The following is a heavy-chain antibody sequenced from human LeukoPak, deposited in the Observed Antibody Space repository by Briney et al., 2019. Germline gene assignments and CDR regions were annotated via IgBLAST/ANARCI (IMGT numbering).Heavy chain of an antibody. D-gene: IGHD4-23*01. Sequence: PGRSLRLSCAASGFTFDDHAMHWVRHAPGKGLEWVSGISWNSVSIDYADSVKGRFTISRDNAKSSLYLQMNSLRAEDTALYFCAKIDYGGDDWGQGTLVTVSS. CDR3: AKIDYGGDD. CDR2: ISWNSVSI. CDR1: GFTFDDHA. V-gene: IGHV3-9*01. J-gene: IGHJ4*02.